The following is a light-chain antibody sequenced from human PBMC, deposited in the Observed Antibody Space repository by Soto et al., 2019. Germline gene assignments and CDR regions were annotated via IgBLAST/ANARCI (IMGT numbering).Light chain of an antibody. CDR2: EGT. CDR3: SSYAGGYTYV. Sequence: QSALTQPASVSGSPGQSITISCTGTSSDVGGYNYVSWYQQHPGKAPKLMIYEGTKRPSGVSNRFSGSKSGNSASLTISGLQAEDEADYYCSSYAGGYTYVFGTGTKLTVL. V-gene: IGLV2-23*01. J-gene: IGLJ1*01. CDR1: SSDVGGYNY.